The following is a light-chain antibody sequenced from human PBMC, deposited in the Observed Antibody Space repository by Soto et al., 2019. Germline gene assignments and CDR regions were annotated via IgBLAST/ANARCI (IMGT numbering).Light chain of an antibody. CDR3: QQYSTYST. CDR1: QSISSS. Sequence: DIQITPSPSTLSASVGDRVAFSCRASQSISSSLAWYQQKPGKAPKLLIYDASNLESGVPSIFSGSGSGTEFTLTISSLPPDDFATYYCQQYSTYSTFGQGTKVDI. V-gene: IGKV1-5*01. J-gene: IGKJ1*01. CDR2: DAS.